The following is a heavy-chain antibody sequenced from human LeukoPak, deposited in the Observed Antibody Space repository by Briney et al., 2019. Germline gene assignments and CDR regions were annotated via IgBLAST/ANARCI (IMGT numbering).Heavy chain of an antibody. Sequence: GASVKVSCKASGYTFTGYYMHWVRQAPGQGLEWMGWINPNSGGTNYAQKFQGRVTMTRDTSISTAYMELSRLRSDDTAVYYCAREDIVVVVAATNWFDPWGQGTLVTVSS. CDR3: AREDIVVVVAATNWFDP. J-gene: IGHJ5*02. CDR1: GYTFTGYY. V-gene: IGHV1-2*02. D-gene: IGHD2-15*01. CDR2: INPNSGGT.